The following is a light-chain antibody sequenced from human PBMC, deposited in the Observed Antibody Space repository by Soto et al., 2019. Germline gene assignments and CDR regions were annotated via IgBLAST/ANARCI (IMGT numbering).Light chain of an antibody. CDR1: QSISNW. V-gene: IGKV1-5*01. CDR3: QQDYSYRLT. CDR2: HAS. J-gene: IGKJ4*01. Sequence: DTQTTHPPSILRHRVGDSVTITRRASQSISNWLAWYQQKPGTTPKVLIYHASNLQSGVPSRFSGSGSGTDFTLTISGLQSEDFATYYCQQDYSYRLTFGRGTKVDIK.